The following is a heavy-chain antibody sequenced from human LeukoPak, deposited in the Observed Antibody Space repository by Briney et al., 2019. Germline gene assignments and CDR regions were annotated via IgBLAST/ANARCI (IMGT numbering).Heavy chain of an antibody. CDR2: INAGNGNT. D-gene: IGHD3-9*01. Sequence: ASVKVSCKASGYTFTSYVMHWVRQAPGQRLEWMGWINAGNGNTKYSQKFQGRVTITRDTSASTAYMELSSLRSEDTAVYYCARSPYYDILTGYYKPDTRTPLDYWGRGTLVTVSS. CDR3: ARSPYYDILTGYYKPDTRTPLDY. V-gene: IGHV1-3*01. CDR1: GYTFTSYV. J-gene: IGHJ4*02.